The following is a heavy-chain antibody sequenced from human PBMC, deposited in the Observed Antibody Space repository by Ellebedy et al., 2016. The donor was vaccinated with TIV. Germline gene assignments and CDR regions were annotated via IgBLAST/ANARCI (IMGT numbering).Heavy chain of an antibody. J-gene: IGHJ6*02. CDR3: ARRTYYYGSGSLGHGMDV. V-gene: IGHV1-69*04. D-gene: IGHD3-10*01. CDR2: IIPILGIA. CDR1: GGTFSSYA. Sequence: SVKVSCXASGGTFSSYAISWVRQAPGQGLEWMGRIIPILGIANYAQKFQGRVTITADKSTSTAYMELSSLRSEDTAVYYCARRTYYYGSGSLGHGMDVWGQGTTVTVSS.